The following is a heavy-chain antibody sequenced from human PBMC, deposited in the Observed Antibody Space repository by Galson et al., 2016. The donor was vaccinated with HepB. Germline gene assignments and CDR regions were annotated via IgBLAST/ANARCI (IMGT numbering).Heavy chain of an antibody. D-gene: IGHD4-17*01. CDR3: ARDPDDYGLSHGMDV. CDR2: ISAYNGKT. Sequence: SVKVSCKASGYTFNSYGISWVRQAPGQGLEWMGWISAYNGKTNYAQKFQGRVTMTTDTLMSTAYMELRSPRSDDTAVYYCARDPDDYGLSHGMDVWGQGTTVTVSS. J-gene: IGHJ6*02. V-gene: IGHV1-18*04. CDR1: GYTFNSYG.